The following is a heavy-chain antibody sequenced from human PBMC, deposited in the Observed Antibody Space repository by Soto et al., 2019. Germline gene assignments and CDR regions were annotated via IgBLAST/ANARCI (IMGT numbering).Heavy chain of an antibody. V-gene: IGHV3-30-3*01. CDR2: ISYDGSNK. D-gene: IGHD6-6*01. J-gene: IGHJ6*02. Sequence: QVQLVESGGGVVQPGRSLRLSCAASGFTFSSYAMHWVRQAPGKGLEWVAVISYDGSNKYYADSVKGRFTISRDNFKNTLYMQMTSLRAEDTAVYYCARWAAARPYYYYYGMDVWGQGTTVTVSS. CDR3: ARWAAARPYYYYYGMDV. CDR1: GFTFSSYA.